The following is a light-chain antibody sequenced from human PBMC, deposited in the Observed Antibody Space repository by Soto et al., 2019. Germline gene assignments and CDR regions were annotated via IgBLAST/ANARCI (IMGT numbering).Light chain of an antibody. V-gene: IGKV3-20*01. CDR1: QSVSSSY. J-gene: IGKJ5*01. CDR3: QQYGNSPIT. CDR2: GTS. Sequence: EIVLAQSSGTLSLPSGERATLSCRASQSVSSSYLAWYQQKPGQAPRLLIYGTSSRATGIPDRFSGSGSGTDFTLTISRLEPEDFAVYYCQQYGNSPITFGQGTRLEIK.